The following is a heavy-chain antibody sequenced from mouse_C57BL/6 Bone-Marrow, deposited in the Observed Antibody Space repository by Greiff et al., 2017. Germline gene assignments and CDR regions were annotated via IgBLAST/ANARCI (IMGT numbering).Heavy chain of an antibody. V-gene: IGHV5-9-1*02. Sequence: EVKLVESGEGLVKPGGSLKLSCAASGFTFSSYAMSWVRQTPEKRLEWVAYISSGGDYIYYADTVKGRFTISRNNSRRALYLQMSSMKSEDTANYYCTRAYYYGSSFFAYWGQGTLVTVSA. CDR2: ISSGGDYI. CDR1: GFTFSSYA. D-gene: IGHD1-1*01. J-gene: IGHJ3*01. CDR3: TRAYYYGSSFFAY.